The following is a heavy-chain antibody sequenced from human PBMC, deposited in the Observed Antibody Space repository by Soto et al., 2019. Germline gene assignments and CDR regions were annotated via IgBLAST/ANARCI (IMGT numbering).Heavy chain of an antibody. CDR1: GFTFSSYG. Sequence: GGSLRLSCAASGFTFSSYGMHWVRQAPGKGLEWVAVISYDGSNKYYADSVKGRFTISRGNSKNTLYLQMNSLRAEDTAVYYCAKDRVDIVVLLAAEKDLYYIWARRTTDTVSS. V-gene: IGHV3-30*18. J-gene: IGHJ3*02. CDR2: ISYDGSNK. CDR3: AKDRVDIVVLLAAEKDLYYI. D-gene: IGHD2-15*01.